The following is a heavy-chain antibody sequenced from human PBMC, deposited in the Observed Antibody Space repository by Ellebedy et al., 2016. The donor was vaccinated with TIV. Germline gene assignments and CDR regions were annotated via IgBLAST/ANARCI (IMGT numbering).Heavy chain of an antibody. CDR1: GYTFTNYY. D-gene: IGHD5-18*01. V-gene: IGHV1-46*01. CDR2: INPSASST. CDR3: ARHRDTAISF. J-gene: IGHJ4*02. Sequence: AASVKVSCKTSGYTFTNYYIHWVRQAPGQGLEWMGIINPSASSTSYAQKFQDRVIMTWDTSTSTVYLELSSLRSEDTAIYYCARHRDTAISFWGQGTLVTVSS.